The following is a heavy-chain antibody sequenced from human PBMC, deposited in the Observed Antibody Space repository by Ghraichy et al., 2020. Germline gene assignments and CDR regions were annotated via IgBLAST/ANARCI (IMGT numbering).Heavy chain of an antibody. V-gene: IGHV4-34*01. CDR2: INHSGST. J-gene: IGHJ5*02. CDR3: ARGPRGRTNGVCSGCRWFDP. D-gene: IGHD2-8*01. Sequence: SETLSLTCAVYGGSFSGYYWSWIRQPPGKGLEWIGEINHSGSTNYNPSLKSRVTISVDTSKNQFSLKLSSVTAADTAVYYCARGPRGRTNGVCSGCRWFDPWGQGTLVTVSS. CDR1: GGSFSGYY.